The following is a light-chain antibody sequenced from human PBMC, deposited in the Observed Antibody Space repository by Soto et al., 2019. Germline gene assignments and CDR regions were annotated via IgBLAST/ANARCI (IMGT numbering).Light chain of an antibody. Sequence: QSALTQPASVPGSPGQSITISCTGTSSVVGGYNYVSWYQQHPGKAPKLMIYDVSNRPSGVSNRFSGSKSGNTASLTISGLQAEDEADYYCSSYTSSSRNVFGTGTKVTVL. CDR1: SSVVGGYNY. J-gene: IGLJ1*01. CDR2: DVS. CDR3: SSYTSSSRNV. V-gene: IGLV2-14*01.